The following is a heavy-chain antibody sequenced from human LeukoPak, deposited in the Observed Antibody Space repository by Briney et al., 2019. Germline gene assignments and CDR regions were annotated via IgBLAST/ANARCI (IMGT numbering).Heavy chain of an antibody. CDR2: IYYSGSI. CDR1: GGSISSYY. D-gene: IGHD4-23*01. J-gene: IGHJ4*02. Sequence: SETLSLTCTVSGGSISSYYWSWIRQPPGKGLEWIGYIYYSGSINYNPSLKSRVTISVDTSKNQFSLKLSSVTAADTAVYYCARVYYGGNSGVFDYWGQGTLVTVSS. CDR3: ARVYYGGNSGVFDY. V-gene: IGHV4-59*01.